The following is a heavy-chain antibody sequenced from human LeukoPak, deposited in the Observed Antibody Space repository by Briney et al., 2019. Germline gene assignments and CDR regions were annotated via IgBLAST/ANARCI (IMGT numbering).Heavy chain of an antibody. CDR3: ARGYGDYEPDAFDI. CDR1: GFTVSSNY. CDR2: IYSGGST. Sequence: GGSLRLSCAASGFTVSSNYMSWVRQAPGKGLEWVSVIYSGGSTYYADSVKGRFTISRDNSKNTLYLQMNSLRAEDTAVYYCARGYGDYEPDAFDIWGQGTMVTVSP. D-gene: IGHD4-17*01. J-gene: IGHJ3*02. V-gene: IGHV3-66*02.